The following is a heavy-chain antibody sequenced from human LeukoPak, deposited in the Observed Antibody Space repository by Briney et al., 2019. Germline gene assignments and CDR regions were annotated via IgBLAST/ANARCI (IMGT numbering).Heavy chain of an antibody. CDR3: ARDHGSGSYDY. Sequence: ASVKVSCKASGYTFTSYYMHWVRQAPGQGLEWMGIINPSGGSTSYAQKFQGRVTITADESTSTAYMELSSLRSEDTAVYYCARDHGSGSYDYWGQGTLVTVSS. V-gene: IGHV1-46*01. J-gene: IGHJ4*02. D-gene: IGHD1-26*01. CDR1: GYTFTSYY. CDR2: INPSGGST.